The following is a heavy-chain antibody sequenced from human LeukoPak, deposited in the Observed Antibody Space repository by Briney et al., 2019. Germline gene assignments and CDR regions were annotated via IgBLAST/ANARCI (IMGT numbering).Heavy chain of an antibody. CDR2: IYYSGST. Sequence: SETLSLTCTVSGGSISTYYWSWIRQPPGKGLEWIGYIYYSGSTNYNPSLKSRVTISVDTSKNQFSLKLSSVTAADTAVYYCARGVKIEYSSSSRNWYFDLWGRGTLVTVSS. CDR1: GGSISTYY. D-gene: IGHD6-6*01. CDR3: ARGVKIEYSSSSRNWYFDL. V-gene: IGHV4-59*08. J-gene: IGHJ2*01.